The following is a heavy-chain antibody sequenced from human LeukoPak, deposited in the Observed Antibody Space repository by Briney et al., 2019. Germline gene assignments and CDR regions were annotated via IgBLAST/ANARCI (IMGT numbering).Heavy chain of an antibody. D-gene: IGHD4-17*01. Sequence: SETLSLTCTVSGGSISSYYWSWIRQPAGKGLEWIGRIYTSGSTNYNPSLKSRVTMSVDTSKNQFSLKLSSVTAADTAVYYCARGQYIYGDYRCYMDVWGKGTTVTISS. CDR1: GGSISSYY. CDR2: IYTSGST. V-gene: IGHV4-4*07. J-gene: IGHJ6*03. CDR3: ARGQYIYGDYRCYMDV.